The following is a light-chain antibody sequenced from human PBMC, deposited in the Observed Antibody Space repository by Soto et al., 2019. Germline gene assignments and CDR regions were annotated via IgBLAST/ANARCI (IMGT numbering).Light chain of an antibody. CDR2: GAS. CDR3: QQYGRPSRT. CDR1: QSVSSY. J-gene: IGKJ1*01. Sequence: EIVLTQSPGTLSLSPGERATLSCRASQSVSSYLAWYQQKPGQAPRLLIYGASSRATGIPDRFSGSGSGTAFTLTISRLEPADFAVYYCQQYGRPSRTFGQGTKVEIK. V-gene: IGKV3-20*01.